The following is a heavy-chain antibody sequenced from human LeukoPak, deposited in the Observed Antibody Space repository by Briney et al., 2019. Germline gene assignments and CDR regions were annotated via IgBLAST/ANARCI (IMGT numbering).Heavy chain of an antibody. CDR3: ARSLFRFLEWSYRSYYYYYMDV. D-gene: IGHD3-3*01. CDR1: GGTFSNYA. Sequence: SVKVSCKASGGTFSNYAINWVRQAPGQGLEWMGGIIPIFGTVNYAQKFQGRVTITADKSTSIAYMELSSLRSEDTAVYYCARSLFRFLEWSYRSYYYYYMDVWGKGTTVTASS. J-gene: IGHJ6*03. CDR2: IIPIFGTV. V-gene: IGHV1-69*06.